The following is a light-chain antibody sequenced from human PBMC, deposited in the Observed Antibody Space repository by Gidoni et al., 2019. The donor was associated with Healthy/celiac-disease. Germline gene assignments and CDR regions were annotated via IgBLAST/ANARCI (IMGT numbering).Light chain of an antibody. V-gene: IGKV1-5*03. J-gene: IGKJ2*01. CDR3: QQYKSYSGA. CDR1: QSISSW. Sequence: DIQMTQSPSTLSASLGDRVTITCRASQSISSWLAWYQQKPGKAPKLLIYKASSLESGVTSRFSGSGSGTEFTLTISSLQPDDFETYYCQQYKSYSGAFGQGTKLEIK. CDR2: KAS.